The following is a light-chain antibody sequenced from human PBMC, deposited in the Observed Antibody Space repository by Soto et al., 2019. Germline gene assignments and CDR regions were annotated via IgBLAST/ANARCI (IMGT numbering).Light chain of an antibody. Sequence: QSVLTQPPSASGTPGQRVTISCSGSHSNVGTNYVYWYQQLPGTAPKLLVAGNNQRPSGVPDRFSASKSGTSGSLAISGLRSEDEADYYCAAWDDSLGSVLLGGGTKLTVL. V-gene: IGLV1-47*01. CDR2: GNN. J-gene: IGLJ3*02. CDR1: HSNVGTNY. CDR3: AAWDDSLGSVL.